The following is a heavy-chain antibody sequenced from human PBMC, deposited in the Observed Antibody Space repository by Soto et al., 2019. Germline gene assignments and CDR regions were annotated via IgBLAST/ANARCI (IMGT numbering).Heavy chain of an antibody. D-gene: IGHD5-12*01. Sequence: QVQLQESGPGLVKPSGTLSLTCAVSGGSISSSNWWSWVRQPPGKGLEWIGEIYHSGSTNYNPSLKSRXXIXVXXSKNQFSLKLSSVTAADTAVYYCARVWIYDYGMDVWGQGTTVTVSS. CDR1: GGSISSSNW. CDR2: IYHSGST. J-gene: IGHJ6*02. CDR3: ARVWIYDYGMDV. V-gene: IGHV4-4*02.